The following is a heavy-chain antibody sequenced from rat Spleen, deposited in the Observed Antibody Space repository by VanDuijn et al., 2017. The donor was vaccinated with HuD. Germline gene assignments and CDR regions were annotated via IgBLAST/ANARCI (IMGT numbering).Heavy chain of an antibody. CDR1: GFSLTSSS. CDR2: VWSDGDT. CDR3: AKSGTGRGFAY. D-gene: IGHD5-1*01. J-gene: IGHJ3*01. V-gene: IGHV2-32*01. Sequence: QVQLKESGPGLVQPSQTLSLTCIVSGFSLTSSSVSWVRQPPGKGLEWMGVVWSDGDTSYNSSLTSRLSISRDTSKSQVFLSMSSLQTEDTATYYCAKSGTGRGFAYWGQGTLVTVSS.